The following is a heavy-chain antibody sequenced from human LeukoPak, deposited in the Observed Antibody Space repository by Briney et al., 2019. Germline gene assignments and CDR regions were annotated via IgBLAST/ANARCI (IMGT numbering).Heavy chain of an antibody. Sequence: SETLSLTCTVSGESISSYYWSWIRQPPGKGLEWIGNIYYSGRTNYNPSLKSRVTISVDTSKNQFSLKLSSVTAADAAVYYCARTSTVTTYFDSWGQGTLVTVSS. CDR1: GESISSYY. D-gene: IGHD4-17*01. V-gene: IGHV4-59*08. CDR2: IYYSGRT. J-gene: IGHJ4*02. CDR3: ARTSTVTTYFDS.